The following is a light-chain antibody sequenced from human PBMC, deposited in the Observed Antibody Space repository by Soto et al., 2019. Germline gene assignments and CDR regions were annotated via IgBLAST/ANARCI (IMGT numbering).Light chain of an antibody. CDR1: NIGSKS. V-gene: IGLV3-21*04. CDR2: YDS. Sequence: SYELTQPPSVSVAPGKTARITCGGNNIGSKSVHWYQQKPGQAPVVVIYYDSDRPSGIPERFSGSNSGNTATLTISRVEAGDEADYYCQVWDRVVIIREVFGGGTKVTVL. CDR3: QVWDRVVIIREV. J-gene: IGLJ3*02.